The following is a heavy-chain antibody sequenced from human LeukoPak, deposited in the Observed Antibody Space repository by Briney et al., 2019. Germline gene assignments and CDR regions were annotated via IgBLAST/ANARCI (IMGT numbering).Heavy chain of an antibody. V-gene: IGHV3-7*03. CDR2: IKQDGSEK. CDR1: GFTFSRYW. D-gene: IGHD3-9*01. CDR3: ARDGQLGTHYDILTGNDY. J-gene: IGHJ4*02. Sequence: GGSLRLSCAASGFTFSRYWMSWVRQAPGKGLEWVANIKQDGSEKYYVESVKGRFTISRDNSKNTLYLQMNSLRAEDTAVYYCARDGQLGTHYDILTGNDYWGQGTLVTVSS.